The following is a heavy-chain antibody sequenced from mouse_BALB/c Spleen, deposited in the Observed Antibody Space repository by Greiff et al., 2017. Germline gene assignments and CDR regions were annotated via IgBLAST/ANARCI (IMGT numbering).Heavy chain of an antibody. V-gene: IGHV2-5-1*01. CDR3: AKNWCGNYAWFAY. CDR1: GFSLTSYG. Sequence: QVQLQQSGPSLVQPSQSLSITCTVSGFSLTSYGVHWVRQSPGKGLEWLGVIWRGGSTDYNAAFMSRLSITKDNSKSQVFFKMNSLQADDTAIYYCAKNWCGNYAWFAYWGQGTLVTVSA. CDR2: IWRGGST. D-gene: IGHD2-1*01. J-gene: IGHJ3*01.